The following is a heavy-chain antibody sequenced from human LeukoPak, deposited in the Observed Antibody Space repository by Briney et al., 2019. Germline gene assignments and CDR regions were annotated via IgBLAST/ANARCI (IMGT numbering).Heavy chain of an antibody. CDR2: IYYGGST. V-gene: IGHV4-31*03. J-gene: IGHJ4*02. CDR3: ARDHRTGTTF. Sequence: SETLSLTCTVSGGSISSGGYYWSWIRQHPGKGLEWIGYIYYGGSTYYNPSLKSRVTISVDTSKNQFSLKLSSVTAADTAVYYCARDHRTGTTFWGQGTLVTVSS. CDR1: GGSISSGGYY. D-gene: IGHD1-7*01.